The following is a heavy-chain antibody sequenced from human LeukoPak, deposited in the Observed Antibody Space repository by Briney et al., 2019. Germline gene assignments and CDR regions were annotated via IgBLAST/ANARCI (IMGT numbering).Heavy chain of an antibody. CDR2: ISSSSSSI. CDR1: GFTFSSYS. CDR3: ARGWRYFDY. J-gene: IGHJ4*02. D-gene: IGHD5-24*01. Sequence: GGSLRLSCAASGFTFSSYSMNWVRQAPGKGLEWVSYISSSSSSIYYADSVKGRFTISRDTAKNSLYLQMNSLRAEDTAVYYCARGWRYFDYWGQGTLVTVSS. V-gene: IGHV3-48*04.